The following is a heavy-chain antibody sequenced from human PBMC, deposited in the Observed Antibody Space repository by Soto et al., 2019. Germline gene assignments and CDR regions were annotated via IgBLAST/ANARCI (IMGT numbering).Heavy chain of an antibody. CDR3: ARVRSGVGYNWFDP. D-gene: IGHD3-16*01. CDR1: GGSISSGAYY. CDR2: IYYSGST. J-gene: IGHJ5*02. Sequence: SETLSLTCTVSGGSISSGAYYWSGIRQHPGRGLEWIGYIYYSGSTYYNPSLKSRVTISVDTSKSQFSLKLSSVTAADTAVYYCARVRSGVGYNWFDPWGQGTLVTVSS. V-gene: IGHV4-31*03.